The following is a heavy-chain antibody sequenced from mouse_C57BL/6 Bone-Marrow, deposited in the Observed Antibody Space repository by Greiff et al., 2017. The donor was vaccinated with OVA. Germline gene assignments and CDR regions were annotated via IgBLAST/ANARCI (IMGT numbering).Heavy chain of an antibody. D-gene: IGHD1-1*01. V-gene: IGHV5-2*01. Sequence: DVKLVESGGGLVQPGESLKLSCESNEYEFPSHDMSWVRKTPEKRLELVAAINSDGGSTYYPDTMERRFIISRDNTKKTLYLQMSSLRSEDTALYYCARQTGDGSSFWYFDVWGTGTTVTVSS. CDR2: INSDGGST. J-gene: IGHJ1*03. CDR3: ARQTGDGSSFWYFDV. CDR1: EYEFPSHD.